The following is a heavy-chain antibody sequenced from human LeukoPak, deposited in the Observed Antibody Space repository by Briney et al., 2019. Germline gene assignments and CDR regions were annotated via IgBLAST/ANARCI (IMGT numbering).Heavy chain of an antibody. CDR2: IRSKAYGGTA. J-gene: IGHJ4*02. CDR1: GFTFGDHG. V-gene: IGHV3-49*03. D-gene: IGHD6-19*01. CDR3: ARDLRAVAHDFDC. Sequence: GGSLRLSCTASGFTFGDHGLNWFRQAPGKGLEWVGFIRSKAYGGTAEYAASVKGRFTISRDDSENIAYVEMNGLKSEDTAVYYCARDLRAVAHDFDCWGQGTLVTVSS.